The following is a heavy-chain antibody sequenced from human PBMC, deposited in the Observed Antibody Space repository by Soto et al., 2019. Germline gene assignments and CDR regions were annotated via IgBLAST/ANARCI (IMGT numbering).Heavy chain of an antibody. CDR2: ITTSGSTI. J-gene: IGHJ4*02. CDR1: GFTFSDYY. CDR3: ARLEVRGAYHFDY. D-gene: IGHD3-10*01. V-gene: IGHV3-11*01. Sequence: PGGSLRLSCAASGFTFSDYYMSWIRQAPGKGLDFVSYITTSGSTIYYADSVKGRFTISRDNAKNSLFLQMNDLRAEDTAVFYCARLEVRGAYHFDYWGLGTLVTVSS.